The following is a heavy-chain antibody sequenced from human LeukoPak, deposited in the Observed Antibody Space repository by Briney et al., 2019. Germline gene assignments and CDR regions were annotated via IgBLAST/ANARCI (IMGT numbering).Heavy chain of an antibody. V-gene: IGHV4-39*07. CDR2: IYYSGST. CDR3: ARDMMVRGVITDNWFDP. Sequence: PSETLSLTCTVSGGSISSSSYYWGWIRQPPGKGLEWIGSIYYSGSTYYNPSLKSRVTISVDTSKNQFSLKLSSVTAADTAVYYCARDMMVRGVITDNWFDPWGQGTLLTVSS. J-gene: IGHJ5*02. CDR1: GGSISSSSYY. D-gene: IGHD3-10*01.